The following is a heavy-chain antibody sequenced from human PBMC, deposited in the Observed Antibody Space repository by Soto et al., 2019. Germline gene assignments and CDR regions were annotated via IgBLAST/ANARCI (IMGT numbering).Heavy chain of an antibody. Sequence: EVQVVESGGGLVRPGGSLRLSCAASGFTVSSSYMSWVRQAPGKGLEWVSLIYSDGTTYYADSVKGRFTISRDNSKNTLYLQMTSLRAEDTAVYYCASTTAFDYWGQGTLVAVSS. CDR3: ASTTAFDY. J-gene: IGHJ4*02. D-gene: IGHD4-17*01. CDR1: GFTVSSSY. CDR2: IYSDGTT. V-gene: IGHV3-66*01.